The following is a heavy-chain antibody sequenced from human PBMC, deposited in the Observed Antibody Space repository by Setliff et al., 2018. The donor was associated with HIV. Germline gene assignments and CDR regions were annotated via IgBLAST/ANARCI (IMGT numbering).Heavy chain of an antibody. CDR1: GGSISSSSYY. D-gene: IGHD2-21*01. J-gene: IGHJ3*01. CDR2: IYYSGST. V-gene: IGHV4-39*01. CDR3: ARHDSRGPRSAFDL. Sequence: ETLSLTCTVSGGSISSSSYYWGWIRQPPGKGLEWLGTIYYSGSTYYNPSLKSRVTLSVDTSKNQFSLKLSSVTAADTAVYYCARHDSRGPRSAFDLWGRGTMVTVSS.